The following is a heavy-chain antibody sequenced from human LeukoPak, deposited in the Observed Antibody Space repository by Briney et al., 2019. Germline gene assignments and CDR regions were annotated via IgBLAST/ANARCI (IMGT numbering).Heavy chain of an antibody. J-gene: IGHJ4*02. CDR3: ARSFFTSAIDY. V-gene: IGHV1-2*06. CDR1: GYTFTAYY. CDR2: INPNSGGT. Sequence: GASVKVSCKASGYTFTAYYMHWVRQAPGQGLEWMGRINPNSGGTNYAQKFQGRVTMTRDTSISTAYMELSRLRSDDTAVYYCARSFFTSAIDYWGQGTLVTVSS. D-gene: IGHD3-16*01.